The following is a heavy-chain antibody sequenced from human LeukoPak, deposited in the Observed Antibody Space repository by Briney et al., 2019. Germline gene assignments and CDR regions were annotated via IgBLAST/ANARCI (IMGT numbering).Heavy chain of an antibody. V-gene: IGHV1-69*05. CDR2: IIPIFGTA. CDR1: GGTFSSYA. Sequence: ASVKVSCKASGGTFSSYAISWVRQAPGQGLEWMGGIIPIFGTANYAQKFQGRVTITTDESTSTAHMELSSLRSEDTAVYYCARAHIVVVPAAMQGGSYYYYYMDVWGKGTTVTVSS. J-gene: IGHJ6*03. D-gene: IGHD2-2*01. CDR3: ARAHIVVVPAAMQGGSYYYYYMDV.